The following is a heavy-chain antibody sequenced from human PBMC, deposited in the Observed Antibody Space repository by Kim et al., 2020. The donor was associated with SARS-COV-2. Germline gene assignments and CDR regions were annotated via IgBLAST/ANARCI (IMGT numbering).Heavy chain of an antibody. CDR2: FDPEDGET. CDR1: GYTLTELS. Sequence: ASVKVSCKVSGYTLTELSMHWVRQAPGKGLEWMGGFDPEDGETIYAQKFQGRVTMTEDTSTDTAYMELSSLRSEDTAVYYCATAGWYSSSWPYYYGMDVWGQRTTVTVSS. J-gene: IGHJ6*02. D-gene: IGHD6-13*01. CDR3: ATAGWYSSSWPYYYGMDV. V-gene: IGHV1-24*01.